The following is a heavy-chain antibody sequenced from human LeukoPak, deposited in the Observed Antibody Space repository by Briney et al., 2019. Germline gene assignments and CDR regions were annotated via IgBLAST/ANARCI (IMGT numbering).Heavy chain of an antibody. V-gene: IGHV4-39*01. D-gene: IGHD6-25*01. CDR3: ARQLPTAAADTRGYFDY. J-gene: IGHJ4*02. Sequence: SETLSLTCTVSGGSISTISSSTYYWGWIRQAPGKGLEWIGSLFYGENSHYNPSLESRATLSVDTSNNQFSLKLTSVTAADAAVYFCARQLPTAAADTRGYFDYWGQGTVVTVSS. CDR1: GGSISTISSSTYY. CDR2: LFYGENS.